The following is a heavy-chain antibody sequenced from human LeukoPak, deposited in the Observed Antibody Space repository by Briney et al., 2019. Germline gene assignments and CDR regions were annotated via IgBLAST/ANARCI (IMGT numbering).Heavy chain of an antibody. D-gene: IGHD3-22*01. Sequence: GGSLRLSCAASGFTFSDYYMTWIRQAPGKGLEWVSYITTSGNTIHYADSVKGRFTISRDNAKNSLYLQVNSLRAEDTAVYYCARDLSSGYSYYFDYWGQGTLVTVSS. CDR1: GFTFSDYY. J-gene: IGHJ4*02. CDR3: ARDLSSGYSYYFDY. CDR2: ITTSGNTI. V-gene: IGHV3-11*04.